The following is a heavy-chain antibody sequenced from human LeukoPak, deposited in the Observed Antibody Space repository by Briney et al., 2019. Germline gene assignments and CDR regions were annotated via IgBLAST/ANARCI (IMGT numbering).Heavy chain of an antibody. J-gene: IGHJ4*02. V-gene: IGHV4-30-4*01. CDR2: IYYSGST. D-gene: IGHD3-22*01. CDR1: GGSISSGDYY. Sequence: SQTLSLTCTVSGGSISSGDYYWSWIRQPPGKGLEWIGYIYYSGSTYYNPSLKSRVTISVDTSKNQFSLKLSSVTAADTAVYYCARQGAEDSSGYVDYWGQGTLVTVSS. CDR3: ARQGAEDSSGYVDY.